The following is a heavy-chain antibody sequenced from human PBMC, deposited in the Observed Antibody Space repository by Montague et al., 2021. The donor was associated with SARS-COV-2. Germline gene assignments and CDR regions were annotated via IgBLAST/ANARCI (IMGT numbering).Heavy chain of an antibody. Sequence: SLRLSCAASGFTFRSYWMHWVRQVPGRGLVWVSRIKPDGTSTNYAASVQGRFTISRDNAKNTLSLQMNNLRAGDTAIYYCVRPLWFGDSDYYFDSWGQGTLVTVSS. J-gene: IGHJ4*02. CDR2: IKPDGTST. D-gene: IGHD3-10*01. CDR3: VRPLWFGDSDYYFDS. V-gene: IGHV3-74*01. CDR1: GFTFRSYW.